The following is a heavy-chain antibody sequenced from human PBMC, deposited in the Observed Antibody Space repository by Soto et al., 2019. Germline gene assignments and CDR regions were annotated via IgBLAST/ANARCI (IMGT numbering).Heavy chain of an antibody. CDR2: IYWDVDK. D-gene: IGHD5-12*01. J-gene: IGHJ4*02. V-gene: IGHV2-5*02. Sequence: QITVKESGLTRVKPTEPLTLTCTFSGFSLSTYGMGVGWIRQPPGKALEWLALIYWDVDKRYSPSLRSRPTITKDASKAQVDLTITNMDPVDTATYIWARLTRGVYDLDRLWEKIDYWGQGTLVSVPS. CDR3: ARLTRGVYDLDRLWEKIDY. CDR1: GFSLSTYGMG.